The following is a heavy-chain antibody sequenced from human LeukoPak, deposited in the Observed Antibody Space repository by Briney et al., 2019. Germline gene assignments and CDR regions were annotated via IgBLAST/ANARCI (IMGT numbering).Heavy chain of an antibody. CDR3: ANDYSNYYSYGMDV. Sequence: PGGSLRLSCSVSGFTFSSYAMHWVRQAPGKGLEWVAVISHDGSNKDYSDSVKGRFTISRDNSKNTLYLQMNSLRAEDMAVYYCANDYSNYYSYGMDVWGQGTTVTVSS. J-gene: IGHJ6*02. CDR2: ISHDGSNK. CDR1: GFTFSSYA. D-gene: IGHD4-11*01. V-gene: IGHV3-30*18.